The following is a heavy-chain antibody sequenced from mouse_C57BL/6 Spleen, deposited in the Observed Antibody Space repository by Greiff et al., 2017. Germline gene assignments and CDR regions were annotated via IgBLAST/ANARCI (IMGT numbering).Heavy chain of an antibody. D-gene: IGHD2-1*01. J-gene: IGHJ3*01. CDR3: TRWDGNYVGFAY. CDR1: GFTFSSYA. Sequence: EVKVEESGAGLVKPGGSLKLSCAASGFTFSSYAMSWVRQTPEKRLEWVAYISSGGDYIYYADTVKGRFTISRDNARNTLHLQMSSLKSEDTAMYYCTRWDGNYVGFAYWGQGTLVTVSA. CDR2: ISSGGDYI. V-gene: IGHV5-9-1*02.